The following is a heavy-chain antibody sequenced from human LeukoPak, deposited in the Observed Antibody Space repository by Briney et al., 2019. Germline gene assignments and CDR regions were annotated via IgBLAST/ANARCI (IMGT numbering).Heavy chain of an antibody. D-gene: IGHD1-1*01. CDR2: IYYSGST. CDR1: GGSISSYY. Sequence: SETLSLTCTVSGGSISSYYWSWIRQPPGKGLEWIGYIYYSGSTNYNPSPKSRVTISVDTSKNQFSLKLSSVTAADTAVYYCARLSNWNRDYWGQGTLVTVSS. V-gene: IGHV4-59*08. J-gene: IGHJ4*02. CDR3: ARLSNWNRDY.